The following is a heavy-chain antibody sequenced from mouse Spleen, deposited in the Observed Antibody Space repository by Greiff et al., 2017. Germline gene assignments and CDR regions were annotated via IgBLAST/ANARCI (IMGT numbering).Heavy chain of an antibody. CDR2: ISGGGGNT. Sequence: EVKLMESGGGLVKPGGSLKLSCAASGFTFSSYTMSWVRQTPEKRLEWVATISGGGGNTYYPDSVKGRFTISRDNAKNTLYLQMSSLRSEDTALYYCARQINWVWYFDVWGTGTTVTVSS. CDR1: GFTFSSYT. V-gene: IGHV5-9*01. D-gene: IGHD4-1*01. J-gene: IGHJ1*03. CDR3: ARQINWVWYFDV.